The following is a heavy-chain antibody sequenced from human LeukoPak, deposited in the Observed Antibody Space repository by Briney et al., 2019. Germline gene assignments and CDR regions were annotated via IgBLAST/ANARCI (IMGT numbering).Heavy chain of an antibody. Sequence: GASVKVSCKASGGTFSSYAISWVRQAPGQGLEWRGGIIPIFGTANYAQKFQGRVTITTDESTSTAYMELSSLRSEDTAVYYCASSLNDYSNYWGQGTLVTVSS. CDR1: GGTFSSYA. CDR2: IIPIFGTA. CDR3: ASSLNDYSNY. V-gene: IGHV1-69*05. D-gene: IGHD4-11*01. J-gene: IGHJ4*02.